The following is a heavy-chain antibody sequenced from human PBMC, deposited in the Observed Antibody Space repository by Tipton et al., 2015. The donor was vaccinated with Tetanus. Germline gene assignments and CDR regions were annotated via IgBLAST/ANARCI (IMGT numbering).Heavy chain of an antibody. CDR1: GHTFRKNW. Sequence: EVQLVQSGAEVKKPGESLRISCEGSGHTFRKNWYAWVRQKPGKGLEWMGSIDSSGSDTRISPSFQGQVTMSADKSLSIAYLQWTSLKASDTAMYYCAHPSYGGGMDVWGQGTKVTVSS. V-gene: IGHV5-51*01. CDR2: IDSSGSDT. J-gene: IGHJ6*02. D-gene: IGHD3-16*01. CDR3: AHPSYGGGMDV.